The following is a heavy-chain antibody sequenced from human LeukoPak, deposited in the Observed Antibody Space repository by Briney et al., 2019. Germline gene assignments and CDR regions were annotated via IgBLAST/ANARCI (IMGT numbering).Heavy chain of an antibody. CDR2: INHSGST. CDR3: ARGLYYYDSSGYYSAKVDY. CDR1: GGSFSGYY. V-gene: IGHV4-34*01. J-gene: IGHJ4*02. D-gene: IGHD3-22*01. Sequence: SETLSLTCAVYGGSFSGYYWSWIRQPPGKGLEWIGEINHSGSTNYNPSLKSRVTISVDTSKNQFSLKLCSVTAADTAVYYCARGLYYYDSSGYYSAKVDYWGQGTLVTVSS.